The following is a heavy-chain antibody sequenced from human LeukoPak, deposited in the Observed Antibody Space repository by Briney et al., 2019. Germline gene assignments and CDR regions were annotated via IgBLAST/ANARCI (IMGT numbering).Heavy chain of an antibody. D-gene: IGHD5/OR15-5a*01. CDR3: AHRRIIVSGSWFDP. V-gene: IGHV2-5*02. CDR1: GFSITSSGEG. J-gene: IGHJ5*02. Sequence: SGPTLVKPTQTVTLTCIFSGFSITSSGEGVDWIRQAPGKAPEWLALIYWDDEKHYNPSLRTRLAITKDPLKNQVVLTMTNVDPADTGTYYCAHRRIIVSGSWFDPWGPGTLVTVSS. CDR2: IYWDDEK.